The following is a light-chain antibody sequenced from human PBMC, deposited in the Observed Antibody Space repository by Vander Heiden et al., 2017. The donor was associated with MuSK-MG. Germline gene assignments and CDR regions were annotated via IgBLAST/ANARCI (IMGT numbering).Light chain of an antibody. Sequence: QSVLTQPPSVSAAPGQEVTLSCAGSSSNIGNNYVSWYQQLPGTAPKLLIYDNNRRPSGIPDRFSGSKSGTSATLAITGVQTGDEADYYCGSWDNSLRFGVFGGGTKLTVL. CDR3: GSWDNSLRFGV. V-gene: IGLV1-51*01. CDR2: DNN. J-gene: IGLJ3*02. CDR1: SSNIGNNY.